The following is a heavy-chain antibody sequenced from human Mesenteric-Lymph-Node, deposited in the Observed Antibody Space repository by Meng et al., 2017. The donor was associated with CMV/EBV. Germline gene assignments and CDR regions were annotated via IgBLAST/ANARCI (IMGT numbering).Heavy chain of an antibody. CDR3: AGSIVVVPAAYAPNYYYYGMDV. V-gene: IGHV3-30-3*01. J-gene: IGHJ6*02. CDR2: ISYDGSNK. D-gene: IGHD2-2*01. Sequence: GESLKISCAASGFTFSSYAMHWVRQAPGKGLEWVAVISYDGSNKYYADSVKGRFTISRDNSKNTLYLQMNSLRAEDTAVYYCAGSIVVVPAAYAPNYYYYGMDVWGQGTTVTVSS. CDR1: GFTFSSYA.